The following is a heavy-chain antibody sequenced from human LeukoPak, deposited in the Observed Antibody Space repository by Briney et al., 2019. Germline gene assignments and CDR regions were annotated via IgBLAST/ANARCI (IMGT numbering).Heavy chain of an antibody. CDR1: GGTFSSYA. V-gene: IGHV1-69*01. D-gene: IGHD4-17*01. Sequence: SVKVSCKASGGTFSSYAISWVRQAPGQGLEWMGGITPIFGTTNYAQKFHGRVTITSDESTNTAYMELSSLRSEDTAVYYCARAGASNNDYGDFYYYYSMDVWGKGTTVTISS. CDR3: ARAGASNNDYGDFYYYYSMDV. J-gene: IGHJ6*03. CDR2: ITPIFGTT.